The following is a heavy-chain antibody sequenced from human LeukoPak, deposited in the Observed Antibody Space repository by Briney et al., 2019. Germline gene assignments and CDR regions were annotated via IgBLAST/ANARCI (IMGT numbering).Heavy chain of an antibody. CDR2: IYYTGTS. J-gene: IGHJ3*02. D-gene: IGHD3-22*01. V-gene: IGHV4-59*11. CDR1: GGSISTHF. CDR3: ARDLNYYDGSTYYDAFDI. Sequence: SETLSLTCTVSGGSISTHFWTWIRQPPGKGLEFTGNIYYTGTSNYNPSLKSRVTMSIDTAKNQFSLNLSSVTAADTAVYYCARDLNYYDGSTYYDAFDIWGQGTLVTVSS.